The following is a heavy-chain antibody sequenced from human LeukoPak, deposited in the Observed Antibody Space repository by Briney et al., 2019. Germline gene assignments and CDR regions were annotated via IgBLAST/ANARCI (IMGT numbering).Heavy chain of an antibody. V-gene: IGHV3-23*01. J-gene: IGHJ4*02. CDR3: AKGLYYYGSGSPNPGYFDY. D-gene: IGHD3-10*01. CDR2: ISGSGGST. Sequence: PGGSLRPSCAASGFTFSSYAMSWVRQAPGKGLELVSAISGSGGSTYYADSVKGRFTISRDNSKNTLYLQMNSLRAEDTAVYYCAKGLYYYGSGSPNPGYFDYWGQGTLVTVSS. CDR1: GFTFSSYA.